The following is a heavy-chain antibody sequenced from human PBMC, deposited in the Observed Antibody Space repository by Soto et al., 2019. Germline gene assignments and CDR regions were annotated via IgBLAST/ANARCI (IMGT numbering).Heavy chain of an antibody. J-gene: IGHJ6*02. CDR2: ISSSSSTI. V-gene: IGHV3-48*02. D-gene: IGHD3-10*01. CDR3: ARVFSGWFGESHLGMDV. Sequence: GGSLRLSCAASGCTFSSYSMNWVRQAPGKGLEWVSYISSSSSTIYYADSVKGQFTISRDNAKNSLYLQMNSLRDEDTAVYYCARVFSGWFGESHLGMDVWGQGTTVTVSS. CDR1: GCTFSSYS.